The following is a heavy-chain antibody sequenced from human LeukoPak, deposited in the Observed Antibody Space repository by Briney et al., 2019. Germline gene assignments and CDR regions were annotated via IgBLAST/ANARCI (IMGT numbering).Heavy chain of an antibody. CDR1: RFTFSIYS. D-gene: IGHD1-26*01. J-gene: IGHJ3*02. CDR2: ISGGSDTI. V-gene: IGHV3-48*04. CDR3: ARDSEWELPGGGGYDI. Sequence: PGGSLRLSCAASRFTFSIYSMNWVRQAQGKGLEWLTYISGGSDTIYYADSVQGRFTISRDNAKTSLYLQLSSLRAEDTAVYYCARDSEWELPGGGGYDIWGQGTMVTVSS.